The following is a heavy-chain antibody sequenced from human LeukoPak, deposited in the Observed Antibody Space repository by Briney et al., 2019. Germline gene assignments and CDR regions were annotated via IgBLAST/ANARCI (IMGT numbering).Heavy chain of an antibody. D-gene: IGHD1-14*01. CDR2: ISSSSHYT. V-gene: IGHV3-11*05. CDR1: GFTFSDRY. CDR3: VTETTEGAKDY. Sequence: GGSLRLSYAASGFTFSDRYMGWVRQAPGKGLAWVSYISSSSHYTNYEASVRGRFIISRDNARDSVYLQMNSLRVEDTAIYYCVTETTEGAKDYWGQGTLVTVSS. J-gene: IGHJ4*02.